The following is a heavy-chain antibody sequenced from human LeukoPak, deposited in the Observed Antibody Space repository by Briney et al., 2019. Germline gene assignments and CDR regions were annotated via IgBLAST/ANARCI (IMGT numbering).Heavy chain of an antibody. CDR2: IWYDGSNM. J-gene: IGHJ4*02. CDR3: AKGGTYYYDTSSAYDWSDYFHY. CDR1: GFTFSSYG. D-gene: IGHD3-22*01. Sequence: GWSLRLSCPASGFTFSSYGMHWVRQAPGKGLEWVAMIWYDGSNMYYADSVKGRFTISRDNSKNTVFLQMNSLRAEDTGVYYCAKGGTYYYDTSSAYDWSDYFHYWGQGTLVTVSS. V-gene: IGHV3-33*06.